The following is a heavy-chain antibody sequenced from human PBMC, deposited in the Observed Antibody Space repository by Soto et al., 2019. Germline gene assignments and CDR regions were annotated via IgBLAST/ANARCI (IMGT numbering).Heavy chain of an antibody. J-gene: IGHJ2*01. D-gene: IGHD4-17*01. Sequence: GGSLRLSCAASGFTFSSYSMNWVRQAPGKGLEWVSSISSSSSYIYYADSVKGRFTISRDNAKNSLYLQMNSLRAEDTAVYYCARPAGDDYGDYDWYFDLWGRGTLVTVSS. CDR1: GFTFSSYS. CDR3: ARPAGDDYGDYDWYFDL. CDR2: ISSSSSYI. V-gene: IGHV3-21*01.